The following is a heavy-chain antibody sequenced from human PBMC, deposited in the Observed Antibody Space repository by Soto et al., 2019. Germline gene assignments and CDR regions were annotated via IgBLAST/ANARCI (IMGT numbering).Heavy chain of an antibody. Sequence: SETLSLTCAVYGGSFSGYYWSWIRQPPGKGLEWIGEINHSGSTNYNPSLKSRVTISVDTSKNQFSLKLSSVTAADTAVYYCARGSDIVVVVAALYFDYWGQGTLVTVSS. J-gene: IGHJ4*02. CDR3: ARGSDIVVVVAALYFDY. D-gene: IGHD2-15*01. V-gene: IGHV4-34*01. CDR2: INHSGST. CDR1: GGSFSGYY.